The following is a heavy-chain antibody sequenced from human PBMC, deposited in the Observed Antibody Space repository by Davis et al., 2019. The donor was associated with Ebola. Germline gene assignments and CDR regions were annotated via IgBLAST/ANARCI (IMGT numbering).Heavy chain of an antibody. CDR2: INPNSGGT. Sequence: AASVKVSCKASGYTFTGYYMHWVRQAPGQGLEWMGRINPNSGGTNYAQKFQGRVTMTRDTSISTAYMELSRLRSEDTAVYYCARDQEGSSSWYPHWFDPWGQGTLVTVSS. J-gene: IGHJ5*02. V-gene: IGHV1-2*06. D-gene: IGHD6-13*01. CDR3: ARDQEGSSSWYPHWFDP. CDR1: GYTFTGYY.